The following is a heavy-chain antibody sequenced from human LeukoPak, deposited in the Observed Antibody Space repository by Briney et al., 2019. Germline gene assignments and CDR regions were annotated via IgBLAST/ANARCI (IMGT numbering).Heavy chain of an antibody. Sequence: GGSLRLSCAASGFTFSSYSMNWVRQAPGKGLEWVSYISSSSSTIYYADSVKGRFTISRDNAKNSLYLQMNSLRAEDTAVYYCARELVATIFDYWGQGTLVTVSS. D-gene: IGHD5-12*01. CDR3: ARELVATIFDY. CDR2: ISSSSSTI. CDR1: GFTFSSYS. V-gene: IGHV3-48*04. J-gene: IGHJ4*02.